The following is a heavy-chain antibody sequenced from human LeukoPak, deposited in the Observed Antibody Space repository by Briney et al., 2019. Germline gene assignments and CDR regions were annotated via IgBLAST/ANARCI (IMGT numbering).Heavy chain of an antibody. V-gene: IGHV3-30*18. Sequence: GRSLRLSCAASGFTFSSCGMHWVRQAPGKGLEWVAVISYDGSNKYYADSVKGRFTISRDNSKNTLYLQMNSLRAEDTAVYYCAKDYSSGWYGPAFDYWGQGTLVTVSS. J-gene: IGHJ4*02. D-gene: IGHD6-19*01. CDR2: ISYDGSNK. CDR3: AKDYSSGWYGPAFDY. CDR1: GFTFSSCG.